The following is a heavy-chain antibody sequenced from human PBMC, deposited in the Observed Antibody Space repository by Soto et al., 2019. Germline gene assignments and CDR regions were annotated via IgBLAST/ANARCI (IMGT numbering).Heavy chain of an antibody. D-gene: IGHD5-18*01. Sequence: GGSLRLSCAASGFGFSTHALSWVRQAPGKGLEWLSSITNTGITTHYADSVKGRFTISRENSRNTLHLQMSSLRVEDTAMYYRVKGGYIYGRAAFDIWGHGTMVTVSS. CDR2: ITNTGITT. V-gene: IGHV3-23*01. CDR3: VKGGYIYGRAAFDI. J-gene: IGHJ3*02. CDR1: GFGFSTHA.